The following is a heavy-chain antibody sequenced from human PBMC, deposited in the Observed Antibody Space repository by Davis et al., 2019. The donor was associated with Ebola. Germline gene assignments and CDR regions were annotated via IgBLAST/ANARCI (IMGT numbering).Heavy chain of an antibody. Sequence: GESLKISCAASGFIFNSEAVSWVRQAPGKGLEWVSTITGSGSTIYYADSVKGRFTISRDNSKNTLYLQMNSLRAEDTAVYYCAKDLGYCTNGVCPWGQGTLVTVSS. CDR3: AKDLGYCTNGVCP. CDR1: GFIFNSEA. D-gene: IGHD2-8*01. CDR2: ITGSGSTI. J-gene: IGHJ5*02. V-gene: IGHV3-23*01.